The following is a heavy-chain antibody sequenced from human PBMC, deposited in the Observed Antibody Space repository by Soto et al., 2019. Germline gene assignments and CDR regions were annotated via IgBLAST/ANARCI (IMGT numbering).Heavy chain of an antibody. CDR2: INPNSGGT. CDR3: ARGDRDIVLVPAAVYYYYGMDV. J-gene: IGHJ6*02. D-gene: IGHD2-2*01. V-gene: IGHV1-2*04. Sequence: ASVKVSCKASGYTFTGYCMHWVRQAPGQGLEWMGWINPNSGGTNYAQKFQGWVTMTRDTSISTAYMELSRLRSDDTAVYYCARGDRDIVLVPAAVYYYYGMDVWGQGTTVTVSS. CDR1: GYTFTGYC.